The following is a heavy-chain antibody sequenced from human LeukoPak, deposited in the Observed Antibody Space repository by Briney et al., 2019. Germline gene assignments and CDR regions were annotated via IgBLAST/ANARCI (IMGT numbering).Heavy chain of an antibody. CDR3: AAHFGIVEVAIPGGIDAFDI. CDR1: GFTFTSSA. V-gene: IGHV1-58*02. D-gene: IGHD2-15*01. J-gene: IGHJ3*02. CDR2: IVVGSGNT. Sequence: ASVKVSCKASGFTFTSSAMQWVRQARGQRLEWIGWIVVGSGNTNYAQKFQERVTITRDMSTSTAYMELSSLRSEDTAVYYCAAHFGIVEVAIPGGIDAFDIWGQGTMVTVSS.